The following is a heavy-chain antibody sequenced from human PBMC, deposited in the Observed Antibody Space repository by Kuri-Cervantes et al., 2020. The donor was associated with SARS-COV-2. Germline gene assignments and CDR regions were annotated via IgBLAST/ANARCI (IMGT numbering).Heavy chain of an antibody. CDR2: ISYDGSKK. Sequence: GGSLRLSCAASGFTFSSYAMSWVRQAPGKGLEWVAVISYDGSKKDYTASGKGRFTISRDNSQNTLYLQVKSLRTEDTALYYCARDRVGVHDSWGQGTLVTVSS. CDR3: ARDRVGVHDS. D-gene: IGHD2-21*01. V-gene: IGHV3-30-3*01. J-gene: IGHJ4*02. CDR1: GFTFSSYA.